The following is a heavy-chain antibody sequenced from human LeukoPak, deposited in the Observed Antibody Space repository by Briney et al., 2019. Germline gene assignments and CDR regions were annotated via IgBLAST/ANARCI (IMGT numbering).Heavy chain of an antibody. CDR1: GYTFSTST. V-gene: IGHV1-8*01. CDR3: AREWTAAATGGYYYYYYMDV. Sequence: GASVKVSCKASGYTFSTSTISWVRQAAGQGLEWMGWIKPKNGKTSYEQKFQDRVTMTENTSTSTAYMELSRLRSDDTAVYYCAREWTAAATGGYYYYYYMDVWGKGTTVTVSS. D-gene: IGHD6-13*01. CDR2: IKPKNGKT. J-gene: IGHJ6*03.